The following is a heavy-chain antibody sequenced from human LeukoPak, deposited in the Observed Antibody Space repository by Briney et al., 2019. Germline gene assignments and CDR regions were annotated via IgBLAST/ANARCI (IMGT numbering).Heavy chain of an antibody. CDR3: ARQYGIGPIGVWFDP. CDR1: GGSIRTYY. CDR2: IHTSGST. V-gene: IGHV4-4*07. Sequence: SETLSLTCTVSGGSIRTYYWSWIRQPAGKALEWIGRIHTSGSTDYNPSLESRVSMSVDTSKNQFSLKLRSVTAADTAVYYCARQYGIGPIGVWFDPWGQGTLVTVSS. J-gene: IGHJ5*02. D-gene: IGHD2-8*01.